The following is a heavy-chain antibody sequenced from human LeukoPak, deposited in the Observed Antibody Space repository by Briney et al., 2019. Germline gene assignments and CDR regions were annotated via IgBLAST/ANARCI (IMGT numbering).Heavy chain of an antibody. D-gene: IGHD3-3*01. CDR2: ISSSGSTI. J-gene: IGHJ5*02. CDR3: ARVGYDFWSGYPQYNWFDP. CDR1: GFTFSSYA. Sequence: GGSLRLSCAASGFTFSSYAMSWVRQAPGKGLEWVSYISSSGSTIYYADSVKGRFTISRDNAKNSLYLQMNSLRAEDTAVYYCARVGYDFWSGYPQYNWFDPWGQGTLVTVSS. V-gene: IGHV3-48*04.